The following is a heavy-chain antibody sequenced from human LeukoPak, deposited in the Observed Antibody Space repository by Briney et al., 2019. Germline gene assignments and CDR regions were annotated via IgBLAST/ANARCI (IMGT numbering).Heavy chain of an antibody. D-gene: IGHD1-26*01. J-gene: IGHJ4*02. CDR2: IYPGDSDT. CDR1: GYSFTNNW. V-gene: IGHV5-51*01. Sequence: GESLKISCKGSGYSFTNNWIGWVRQMPGKGLEGRGIIYPGDSDTRYSPSFQGQVTITADQSISTAYLQWSSLKASDTAMYYCARHNSGSYYSWFDYWGQGTLVTVSS. CDR3: ARHNSGSYYSWFDY.